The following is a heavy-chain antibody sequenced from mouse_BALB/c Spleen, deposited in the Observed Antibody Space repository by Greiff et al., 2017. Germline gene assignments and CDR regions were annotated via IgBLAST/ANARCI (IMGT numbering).Heavy chain of an antibody. CDR3: ARSGYYGSSYGGNDFDY. D-gene: IGHD1-1*01. Sequence: VQLKQSGPELEKPGASVKISCKASGYSFTGYNMNWVKQSNGKSLEWIGNIDPYYGGTSYNQKFKGKATLTVDKSSSTAYMQLKSLTSEDSAVYYCARSGYYGSSYGGNDFDYWGQGTTLTVSS. CDR2: IDPYYGGT. J-gene: IGHJ2*01. CDR1: GYSFTGYN. V-gene: IGHV1-39*01.